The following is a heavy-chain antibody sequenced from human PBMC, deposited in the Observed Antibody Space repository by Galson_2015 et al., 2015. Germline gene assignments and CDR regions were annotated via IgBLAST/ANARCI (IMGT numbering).Heavy chain of an antibody. V-gene: IGHV3-21*01. J-gene: IGHJ4*02. Sequence: SLRLCCAASGFTFSSDSMNWVRPAPGKGLEWVSSISRSRSYIYYADSVTGRFTISRDNAKNSLYLQMNSLRAEDTAVYYCASGYSYGSIDYWGQGTLVTVPS. CDR1: GFTFSSDS. CDR2: ISRSRSYI. D-gene: IGHD5-18*01. CDR3: ASGYSYGSIDY.